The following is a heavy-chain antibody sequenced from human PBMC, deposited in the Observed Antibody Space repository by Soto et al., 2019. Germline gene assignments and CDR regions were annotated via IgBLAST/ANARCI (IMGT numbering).Heavy chain of an antibody. V-gene: IGHV1-69*13. CDR3: ASLTGSSSWYNWFDP. Sequence: GASVKVSCKASGGTFSSYAISWVRQAPGQGLEWMGGIIPIFGTANYAQKFQGRVTITADESTSTAYMELSSLRSEDTAVYYCASLTGSSSWYNWFDPWGQGTLVTVSS. CDR1: GGTFSSYA. J-gene: IGHJ5*02. CDR2: IIPIFGTA. D-gene: IGHD6-13*01.